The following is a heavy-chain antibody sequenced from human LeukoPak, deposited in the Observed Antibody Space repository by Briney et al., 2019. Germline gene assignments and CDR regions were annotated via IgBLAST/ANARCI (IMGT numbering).Heavy chain of an antibody. Sequence: ASVKVSCKASGYTFTSYDINWVRQATGQGLEWMGWMNPISGNTGYAQKFQGRVTMTRNTSISTAYMELSSLRSEDTAVYYCARSVIRGGLIDYWGQGTLVTVSS. J-gene: IGHJ4*02. V-gene: IGHV1-8*01. CDR1: GYTFTSYD. D-gene: IGHD2-21*01. CDR3: ARSVIRGGLIDY. CDR2: MNPISGNT.